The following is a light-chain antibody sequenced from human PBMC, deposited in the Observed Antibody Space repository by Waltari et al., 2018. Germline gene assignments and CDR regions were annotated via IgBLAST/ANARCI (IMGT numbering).Light chain of an antibody. CDR1: QSVRSF. J-gene: IGKJ4*01. CDR2: DAS. CDR3: YQCINWPLT. Sequence: EIVLTQSPATLSLSPGERATRSCRASQSVRSFLDWYQQKPGQAPRLLIHDASNRVSGNTVMFSGSGSWIDFTLTISTLVSEDFAVYYCYQCINWPLTFGGGTKVEIK. V-gene: IGKV3-11*01.